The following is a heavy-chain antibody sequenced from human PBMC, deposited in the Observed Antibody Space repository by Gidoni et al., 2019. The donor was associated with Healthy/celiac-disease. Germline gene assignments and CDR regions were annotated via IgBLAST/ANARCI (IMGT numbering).Heavy chain of an antibody. V-gene: IGHV3-30-3*01. J-gene: IGHJ4*02. CDR2: ISYDGSNK. Sequence: QVQLVESGGGVVQPGRSLRLSCAASGFTFSSYAMHWVRQAPGKGLEWVAVISYDGSNKYYADSVKGRFTISRDNSKNTLYLQMNSLRAEDTAVYYCARAAWRGDGYNCHKNYWGQGTLVTVSS. CDR3: ARAAWRGDGYNCHKNY. CDR1: GFTFSSYA. D-gene: IGHD5-12*01.